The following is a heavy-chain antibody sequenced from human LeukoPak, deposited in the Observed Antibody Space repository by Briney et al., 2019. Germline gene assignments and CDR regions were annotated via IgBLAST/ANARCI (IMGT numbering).Heavy chain of an antibody. CDR3: ARYCSSTSCYGHAFDI. D-gene: IGHD2-2*01. V-gene: IGHV3-48*04. CDR1: GFTFSSYS. CDR2: ISSSSSTI. Sequence: PGGSLRLSCAASGFTFSSYSMNWVRQAPGKGLEWVSYISSSSSTIYYADSVKGRFTISRDNAKNSLYLQMNSLRAEDTAVYYCARYCSSTSCYGHAFDIWGQGTMVTVSS. J-gene: IGHJ3*02.